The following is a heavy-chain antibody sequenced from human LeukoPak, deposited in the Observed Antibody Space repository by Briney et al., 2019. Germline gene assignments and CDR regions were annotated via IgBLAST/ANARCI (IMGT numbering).Heavy chain of an antibody. V-gene: IGHV3-23*01. D-gene: IGHD5-18*01. CDR3: AKDSRYGYRWDYDY. Sequence: GGSLRLSCAASGFIFRNFGMTWVRQVPGKGLEWVSTISDSGVTTHYADSVKGRFTISRDNSKNALYLQMDSLRVEDTAVYYCAKDSRYGYRWDYDYWGQGTLVTVSS. J-gene: IGHJ4*02. CDR2: ISDSGVTT. CDR1: GFIFRNFG.